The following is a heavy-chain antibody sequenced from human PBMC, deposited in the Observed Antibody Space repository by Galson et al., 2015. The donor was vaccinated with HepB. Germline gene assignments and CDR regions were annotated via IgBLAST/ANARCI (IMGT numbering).Heavy chain of an antibody. D-gene: IGHD3-3*01. J-gene: IGHJ5*02. CDR2: IIPIFGTA. Sequence: SVKVSCKASGGTFSSCAISWVRQAPGQGLEWMGGIIPIFGTANYAQKFQGRVTITADKSTSTAYMELSSLRSEDTAVYYCARGGNFWSGLNWFDPWGQGTLVTVSS. V-gene: IGHV1-69*06. CDR3: ARGGNFWSGLNWFDP. CDR1: GGTFSSCA.